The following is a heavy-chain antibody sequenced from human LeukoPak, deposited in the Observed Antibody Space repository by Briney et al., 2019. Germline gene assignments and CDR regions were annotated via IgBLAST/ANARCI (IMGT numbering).Heavy chain of an antibody. CDR1: GFTFSNAW. CDR3: TTVGSMIVVVITGDDAFDI. D-gene: IGHD3-22*01. Sequence: PGGSLRLSCAASGFTFSNAWMSWVRQAPGKGLEWVGRIKSKTDGGTTDYAAPVKGRFTISRDDSKNTLYLQMNSLKTEDTAVYYCTTVGSMIVVVITGDDAFDIWGQGTMVTVSS. V-gene: IGHV3-15*01. CDR2: IKSKTDGGTT. J-gene: IGHJ3*02.